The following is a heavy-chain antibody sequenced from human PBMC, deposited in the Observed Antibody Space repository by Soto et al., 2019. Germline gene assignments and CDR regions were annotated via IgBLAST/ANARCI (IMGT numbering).Heavy chain of an antibody. CDR2: ISSSSSYI. J-gene: IGHJ4*02. V-gene: IGHV3-21*01. D-gene: IGHD3-10*01. Sequence: EVQLVESGGGLVKPGGSLRLSCAASGFTFISYSMNWVRQAPGKGLEWVSSISSSSSYIYYADSVKGRFTISRDNAKNSLYLQMNSLRAEDTAVYYCARDYSITMVRGVIPIGYWGQGTLVTVSS. CDR1: GFTFISYS. CDR3: ARDYSITMVRGVIPIGY.